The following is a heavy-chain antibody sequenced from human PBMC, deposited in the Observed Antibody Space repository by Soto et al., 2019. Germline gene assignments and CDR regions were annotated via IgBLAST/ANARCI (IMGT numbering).Heavy chain of an antibody. J-gene: IGHJ4*02. CDR1: GGSVSSGGNY. V-gene: IGHV4-39*01. CDR3: ARGLSSPSAAGV. CDR2: VHDTGTT. Sequence: QLQLQESGPGLVKPSETLSLTCAVSGGSVSSGGNYWGWIRQSPGKGLEWIGSVHDTGTTHYNPPLTSRVTISVDTSKTQFSLNVNSVTAADTAVYYCARGLSSPSAAGVWGQGTLVTVSS. D-gene: IGHD6-6*01.